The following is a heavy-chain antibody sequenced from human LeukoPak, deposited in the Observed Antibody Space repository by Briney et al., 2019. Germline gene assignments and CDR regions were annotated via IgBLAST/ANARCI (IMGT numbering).Heavy chain of an antibody. CDR2: INHSGST. CDR1: GGSFSGYY. CDR3: ARGPTYYYDSSGYYQSSYFDY. J-gene: IGHJ4*02. V-gene: IGHV4-34*01. Sequence: SETRSLTCAVYGGSFSGYYWSWIRQPPGKGLEWIGEINHSGSTNYNPSLKSRVTISVDTSKNQFSLKLSSVTAADTAVYYCARGPTYYYDSSGYYQSSYFDYWGQGTLVTVSS. D-gene: IGHD3-22*01.